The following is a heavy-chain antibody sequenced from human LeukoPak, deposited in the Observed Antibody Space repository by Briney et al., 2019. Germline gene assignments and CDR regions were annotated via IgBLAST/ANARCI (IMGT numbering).Heavy chain of an antibody. V-gene: IGHV3-21*01. CDR1: GFTFSSYS. CDR2: ISSSSSYI. CDR3: AGGYIAVAGDFDY. D-gene: IGHD6-19*01. J-gene: IGHJ4*02. Sequence: GGSLRLSCAASGFTFSSYSMNWVRQAPGKGLEWVSSISSSSSYIYYADSVKGRFTISRDNAKNSLYLQMNSLRAEGTAVYYCAGGYIAVAGDFDYWGQGTLVTVSS.